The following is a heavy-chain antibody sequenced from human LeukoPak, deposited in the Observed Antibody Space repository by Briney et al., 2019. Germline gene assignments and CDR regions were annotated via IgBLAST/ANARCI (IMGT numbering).Heavy chain of an antibody. Sequence: GRSLRLSCAASGFTFSSYAMHWVRQAPGKGLEWVAVISYDGSNKYYADSLKGRFNISRDNSKNTLYMQMNSLRAEDTAVYYCARDPTQRYCSGGSCYNAVLYYFDYWGQGTLVTVSS. V-gene: IGHV3-30*04. D-gene: IGHD2-15*01. CDR1: GFTFSSYA. CDR2: ISYDGSNK. CDR3: ARDPTQRYCSGGSCYNAVLYYFDY. J-gene: IGHJ4*02.